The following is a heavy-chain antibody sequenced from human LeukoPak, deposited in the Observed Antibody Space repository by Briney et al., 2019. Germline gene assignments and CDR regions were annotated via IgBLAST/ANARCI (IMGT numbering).Heavy chain of an antibody. CDR2: ISGNAGTT. D-gene: IGHD3-16*01. Sequence: GGSLRLSCAASGFTFTSYAMSWVRQAPGKGLEWVSSISGNAGTTYDADSVKGRFTISRDNSKDTLYLQMNSLRAEDTAVYYCANGAFRLYYIDVWGKGTTVTVSS. J-gene: IGHJ6*03. V-gene: IGHV3-23*01. CDR3: ANGAFRLYYIDV. CDR1: GFTFTSYA.